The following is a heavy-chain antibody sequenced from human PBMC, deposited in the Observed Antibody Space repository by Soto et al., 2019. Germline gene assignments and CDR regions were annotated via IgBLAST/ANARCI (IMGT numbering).Heavy chain of an antibody. J-gene: IGHJ4*02. V-gene: IGHV3-30*18. CDR1: GFTFTSYA. Sequence: GGSLRLSCEVSGFTFTSYAMHWVRQAPGKGLEWVALISHDGNNEYYADSVKGRFTISRDNSKNTLYLQMNSLRAEDTALYYCAKSYSTGWYVHFDFWGRGTLVTVSS. D-gene: IGHD6-19*01. CDR2: ISHDGNNE. CDR3: AKSYSTGWYVHFDF.